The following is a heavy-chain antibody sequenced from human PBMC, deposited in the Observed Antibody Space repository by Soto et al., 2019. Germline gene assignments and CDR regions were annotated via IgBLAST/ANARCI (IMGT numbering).Heavy chain of an antibody. Sequence: EVQLVESGGGLVQPWGSLRLSCAASGFTFSSHDMHCVRQVTGEGLEWVSGIDSAGDRKYSDSVKGRFTISRDDAKNSLNLQMNSLIVGDTAVYYCVRGWVRGLSWNWFESWGQGTLVAVSS. J-gene: IGHJ5*01. V-gene: IGHV3-13*01. CDR2: IDSAGDR. CDR3: VRGWVRGLSWNWFES. CDR1: GFTFSSHD. D-gene: IGHD3-10*01.